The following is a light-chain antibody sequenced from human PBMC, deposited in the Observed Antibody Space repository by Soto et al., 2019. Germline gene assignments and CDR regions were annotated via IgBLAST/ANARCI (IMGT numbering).Light chain of an antibody. Sequence: QSVLTQPASVSGSPGQSIIISCSGSSNDVGGYNLVSWYQHHPEKAPKVIIYEGTKRPSGLSTRFSGSKSGNTASLTISGLQAEDEADYYCCSYAGGRTYVFGSGTKVTVL. V-gene: IGLV2-23*01. CDR2: EGT. CDR3: CSYAGGRTYV. J-gene: IGLJ1*01. CDR1: SNDVGGYNL.